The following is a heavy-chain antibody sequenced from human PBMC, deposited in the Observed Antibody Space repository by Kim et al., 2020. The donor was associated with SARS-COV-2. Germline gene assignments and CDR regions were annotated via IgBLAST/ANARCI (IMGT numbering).Heavy chain of an antibody. D-gene: IGHD1-1*01. V-gene: IGHV4-38-2*02. CDR3: ARGELEPQLPLHPSFDY. CDR1: GYSISSGYY. CDR2: IYHSGST. Sequence: SETLSLTCTVSGYSISSGYYWGWIRQPPGKGLEWIGSIYHSGSTYYNPSLKSRVTISVDTSKNQFSLKLSSVTAADTAVYYCARGELEPQLPLHPSFDYWGQGTLVTVSS. J-gene: IGHJ4*02.